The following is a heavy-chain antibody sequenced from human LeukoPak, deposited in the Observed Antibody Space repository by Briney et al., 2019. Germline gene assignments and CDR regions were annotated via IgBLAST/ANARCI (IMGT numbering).Heavy chain of an antibody. V-gene: IGHV1-46*01. J-gene: IGHJ4*02. CDR3: ARPTLYDSGSYYNAAGLAY. Sequence: ASVKVSCKASGYTFTSYGISWVRQAPGQGLEWMGIINPSGGSTSYAQKFQGRVTMTRDTSASTAYMELSSLRSEDTAGYYCARPTLYDSGSYYNAAGLAYWGQGTLVTVSS. D-gene: IGHD3-10*01. CDR2: INPSGGST. CDR1: GYTFTSYG.